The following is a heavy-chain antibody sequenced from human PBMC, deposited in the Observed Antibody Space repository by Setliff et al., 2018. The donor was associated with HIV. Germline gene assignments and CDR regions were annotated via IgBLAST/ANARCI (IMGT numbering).Heavy chain of an antibody. CDR3: ARNWHSTSPYYFDY. Sequence: ASVKVSCKASGGPFTSSSIGWVRQAPGQGLEWMGWISGYRDTNYAQKFQGRVTMTVDTSTSTAYMELRSLRSDDTAVYYCARNWHSTSPYYFDYWGQGTPVTV. D-gene: IGHD6-13*01. CDR1: GGPFTSSS. CDR2: ISGYRDT. J-gene: IGHJ4*02. V-gene: IGHV1-18*04.